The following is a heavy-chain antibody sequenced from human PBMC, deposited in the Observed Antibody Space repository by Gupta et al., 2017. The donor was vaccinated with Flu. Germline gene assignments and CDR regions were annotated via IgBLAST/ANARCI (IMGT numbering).Heavy chain of an antibody. V-gene: IGHV4-39*01. D-gene: IGHD3-9*01. J-gene: IGHJ5*02. Sequence: QLQLQESGPGLVKPAETLSLTCTVSGGSIISDSYTWGWVRQPPGKGLEWIGTIHYRGTTYYNPSLQSRVTTSVDTSKSKFSLNLSSVTAADTAVYDGARLPTGYPNWFAPWGQGILVTVSS. CDR1: GGSIISDSYT. CDR2: IHYRGTT. CDR3: ARLPTGYPNWFAP.